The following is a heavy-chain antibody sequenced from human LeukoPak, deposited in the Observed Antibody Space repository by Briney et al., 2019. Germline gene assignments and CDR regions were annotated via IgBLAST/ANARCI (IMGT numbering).Heavy chain of an antibody. V-gene: IGHV3-49*03. J-gene: IGHJ4*02. CDR1: GFTFDDYA. CDR2: IRSKAFGGTP. Sequence: GGSLRLSCSASGFTFDDYAVSWFRQTPGKGLEWVDFIRSKAFGGTPEYAASVRGRFTISRDDSKSIACLQMNSLKTEDTAVYYCTSNTVTVHFDYWRQGTLVTVSS. CDR3: TSNTVTVHFDY. D-gene: IGHD4-17*01.